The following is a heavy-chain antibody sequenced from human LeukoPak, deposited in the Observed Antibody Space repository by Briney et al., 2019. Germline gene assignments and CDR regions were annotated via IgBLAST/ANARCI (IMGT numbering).Heavy chain of an antibody. J-gene: IGHJ5*02. CDR1: GGTFSSYT. CDR3: ASEYSSSSGWFDP. V-gene: IGHV1-69*02. CDR2: IIPILGIA. Sequence: GASVKVPCKASGGTFSSYTISWVRQAPGQGLEWMGRIIPILGIANYAQKFQGRVTITADKSTSTAYMGLSSLRSEDTAVYYCASEYSSSSGWFDPWGQGTLVTVSS. D-gene: IGHD6-6*01.